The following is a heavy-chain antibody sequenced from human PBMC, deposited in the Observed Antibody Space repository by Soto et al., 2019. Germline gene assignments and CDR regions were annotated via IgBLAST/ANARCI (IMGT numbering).Heavy chain of an antibody. CDR3: ARDPSDYYGPPEGNWFDP. D-gene: IGHD3-10*01. CDR1: GYSISSGYY. J-gene: IGHJ5*02. CDR2: IYHSGST. Sequence: SETLSLTGAVSGYSISSGYYWGWIRQPPGKGLEWIGSIYHSGSTYYNPSLKSRVTISVDTSKNQFSLKLSSVTAADTAVYYCARDPSDYYGPPEGNWFDPWGQGTLVTLS. V-gene: IGHV4-38-2*01.